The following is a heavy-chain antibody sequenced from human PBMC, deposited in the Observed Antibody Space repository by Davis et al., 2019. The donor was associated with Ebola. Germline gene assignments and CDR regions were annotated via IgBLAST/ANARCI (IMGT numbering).Heavy chain of an antibody. J-gene: IGHJ4*02. CDR3: ARDSSSSWYGY. CDR1: GFIFNNYA. Sequence: GESLKISCAASGFIFNNYAMTWVRQAPGRGLEWVSTTSSGGSTTYYADSVKGRFTISRDNAKNMLYLQMDSLRVEDTAVYYCARDSSSSWYGYWGQGTLVTVSA. V-gene: IGHV3-23*01. D-gene: IGHD6-13*01. CDR2: TSSGGSTT.